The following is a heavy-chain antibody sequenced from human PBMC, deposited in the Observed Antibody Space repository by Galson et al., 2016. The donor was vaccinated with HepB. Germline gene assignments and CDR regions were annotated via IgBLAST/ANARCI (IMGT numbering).Heavy chain of an antibody. CDR3: AKNLFRDDYNLMD. Sequence: SLRLSCAASGFTFSDYDMHWVRQTPGKGLEWVAVISHDGKKRYYGDSVKGRFSISRDNSKNTLYLQMNSLRAEDTAVYFWAKNLFRDDYNLMDWGQGTLVTVSS. CDR1: GFTFSDYD. D-gene: IGHD5-24*01. J-gene: IGHJ4*02. CDR2: ISHDGKKR. V-gene: IGHV3-30*18.